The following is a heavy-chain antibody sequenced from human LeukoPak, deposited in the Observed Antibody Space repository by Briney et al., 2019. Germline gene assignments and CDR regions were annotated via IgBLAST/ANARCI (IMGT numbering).Heavy chain of an antibody. D-gene: IGHD3-3*01. CDR2: IYYSGST. J-gene: IGHJ6*02. CDR3: ARDSDFWSGYFYGMDV. CDR1: GGSISSYY. Sequence: PSETLSLTCTVSGGSISSYYWSWIRQPPGKGLEWIGYIYYSGSTNYNPSLKSRVTISVDTSKNQFSPKLSSVTAADTAVYYCARDSDFWSGYFYGMDVWGQGTTVTVSS. V-gene: IGHV4-59*01.